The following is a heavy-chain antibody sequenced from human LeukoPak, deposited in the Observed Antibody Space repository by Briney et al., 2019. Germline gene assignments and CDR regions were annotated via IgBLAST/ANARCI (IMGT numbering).Heavy chain of an antibody. CDR1: GDSVSSNRAA. D-gene: IGHD6-13*01. J-gene: IGHJ3*02. CDR3: AREFEQQLAYDAFDI. CDR2: TYYRSKWFN. V-gene: IGHV6-1*01. Sequence: SQTLSLTCAISGDSVSSNRAAWNWIRQSPSRGLEWLGRTYYRSKWFNDYAVSVKSRITINPDTSKDQFSLQLNSVTPEDTAVYYCAREFEQQLAYDAFDIWGQGTMVTVSS.